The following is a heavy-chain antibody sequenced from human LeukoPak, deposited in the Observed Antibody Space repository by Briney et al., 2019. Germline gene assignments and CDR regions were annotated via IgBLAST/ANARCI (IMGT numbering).Heavy chain of an antibody. CDR1: DDSITMYY. CDR2: VDHTGST. Sequence: PSETLSLTCSVSDDSITMYYWTWIRQPPGKGLEWIGYVDHTGSTNFNPSLNGRVSISRDTTKNLFSLRLRSVTAADTAVYYCARTLIVGATDSSFDYWGQGTLVTVSS. J-gene: IGHJ4*02. CDR3: ARTLIVGATDSSFDY. D-gene: IGHD1-26*01. V-gene: IGHV4-59*08.